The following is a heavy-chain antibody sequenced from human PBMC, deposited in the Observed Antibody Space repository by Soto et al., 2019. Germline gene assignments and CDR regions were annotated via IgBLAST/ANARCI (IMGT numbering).Heavy chain of an antibody. Sequence: VRPQESGPGLVEPSETRSLTCSVSGDSINNYYWSWIRQPAGKGLEWIGRIYSSGSANYNPSLKTRCTMSVDTSKNQVFLSVTSVTAADMAVYFCARGGTRSADLPTYWGQGIQVIVSS. J-gene: IGHJ4*02. CDR1: GDSINNYY. CDR2: IYSSGSA. V-gene: IGHV4-4*07. CDR3: ARGGTRSADLPTY. D-gene: IGHD1-1*01.